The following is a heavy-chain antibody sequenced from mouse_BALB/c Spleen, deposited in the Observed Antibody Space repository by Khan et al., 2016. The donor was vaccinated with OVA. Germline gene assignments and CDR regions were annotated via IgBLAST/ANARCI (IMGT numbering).Heavy chain of an antibody. D-gene: IGHD1-1*01. CDR1: GSIFTEYA. CDR3: ASYGSSSLFAY. Sequence: QVQLQQSGTELVRPGVSVKISCKGSGSIFTEYAMNWVKESHEKSLEWIGVISTYYGDARYNQKFKGKATMTVDKSSNTAYMELARLTSEDSAIYYGASYGSSSLFAYWGQGTLVTVSA. CDR2: ISTYYGDA. V-gene: IGHV1S137*01. J-gene: IGHJ3*01.